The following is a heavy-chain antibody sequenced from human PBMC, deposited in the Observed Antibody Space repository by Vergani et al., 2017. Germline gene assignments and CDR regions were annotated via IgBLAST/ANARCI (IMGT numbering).Heavy chain of an antibody. D-gene: IGHD6-19*01. J-gene: IGHJ1*01. Sequence: EVQLVESGGVVVQPGGSLRLSCAASGFTFDDYTMHWVRQAPGKGLEWVSLISWDGGSTYYADSVKGRFTISRDNSKNSLYLQMNSLRTEDTALYYCAKDIGSGGWYSGYFQHWGQGTLVTVSS. CDR2: ISWDGGST. V-gene: IGHV3-43*01. CDR3: AKDIGSGGWYSGYFQH. CDR1: GFTFDDYT.